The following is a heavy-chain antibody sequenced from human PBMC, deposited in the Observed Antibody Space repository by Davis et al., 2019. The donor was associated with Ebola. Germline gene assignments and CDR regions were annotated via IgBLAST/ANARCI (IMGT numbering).Heavy chain of an antibody. CDR2: VSWNSGTI. J-gene: IGHJ6*02. CDR1: GFVFNNHF. CDR3: TKGKVPHYYYYGMDV. V-gene: IGHV3-9*01. Sequence: SLKISCAASGFVFNNHFINWVRQAPGKGLEWVSSVSWNSGTIAYADSVKGRFTISRDNAKNSLYLQMNSLRAEDTALYYCTKGKVPHYYYYGMDVWGQGTTVTVSS.